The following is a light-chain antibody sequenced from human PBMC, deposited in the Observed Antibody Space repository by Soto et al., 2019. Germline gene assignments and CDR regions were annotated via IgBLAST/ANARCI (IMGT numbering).Light chain of an antibody. V-gene: IGLV1-47*01. CDR3: ASWDDSLSETV. Sequence: QSVLTQPRSLSGTPGQRVTISSSGSNFNVKNNYVYWYQQFAGTAPKLLIYSNNRRPSGVPDRFSGSKSGSSASLAISGLRPEDQADYYCASWDDSLSETVFGGGTQLTVL. CDR2: SNN. CDR1: NFNVKNNY. J-gene: IGLJ7*01.